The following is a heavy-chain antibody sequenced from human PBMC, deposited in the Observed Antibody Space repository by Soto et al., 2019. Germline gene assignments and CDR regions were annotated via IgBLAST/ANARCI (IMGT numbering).Heavy chain of an antibody. J-gene: IGHJ5*02. D-gene: IGHD5-18*01. Sequence: QVQLVESGGGVVQPGRSLRLSCAASGFTFSSYGMHWVRQAPGKGLEWVAVIWYDGSNKYYADSVKVRFTISRDNSKNKLYLQMNSLRAEDTAVYYCASDQAAMGDWFDPWGQGTLVTVSS. CDR2: IWYDGSNK. V-gene: IGHV3-33*01. CDR3: ASDQAAMGDWFDP. CDR1: GFTFSSYG.